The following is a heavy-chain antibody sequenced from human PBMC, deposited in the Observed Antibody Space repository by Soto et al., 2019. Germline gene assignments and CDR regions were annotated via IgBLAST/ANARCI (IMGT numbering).Heavy chain of an antibody. J-gene: IGHJ4*02. D-gene: IGHD3-22*01. V-gene: IGHV3-33*01. CDR1: GFTFSSHG. CDR3: ARTAYYDSSGYNY. Sequence: VGSLRLSCAASGFTFSSHGMHWVRQAPGKGLEWVAVIWYDGSNKYYADSVKGRFTISRDNSKNTLYLQMNSLRAEDTAVYYCARTAYYDSSGYNYWGQGTLVTVS. CDR2: IWYDGSNK.